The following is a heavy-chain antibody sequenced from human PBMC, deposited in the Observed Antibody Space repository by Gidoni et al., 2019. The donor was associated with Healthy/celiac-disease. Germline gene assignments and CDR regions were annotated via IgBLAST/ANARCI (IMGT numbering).Heavy chain of an antibody. V-gene: IGHV4-61*01. CDR2: IDYSGST. CDR3: AREVLAPNGGFDP. CDR1: GGSVSSGSDY. J-gene: IGHJ5*02. Sequence: QVQLQESGPGLLKPSETLSLTCTVSGGSVSSGSDYWSWIRPPPGKGLEWIGYIDYSGSTNYNPSLKSRFTISVDTSKNQVSLKLSSVTAADTAVYYCAREVLAPNGGFDPWGQGTLVTVSS. D-gene: IGHD3-3*01.